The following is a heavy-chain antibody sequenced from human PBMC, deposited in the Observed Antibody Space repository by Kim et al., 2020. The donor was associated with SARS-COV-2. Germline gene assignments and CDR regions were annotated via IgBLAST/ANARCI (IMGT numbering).Heavy chain of an antibody. CDR3: AKDLGCSSTSCYRNFDY. D-gene: IGHD2-2*02. Sequence: VEGRFTISRDNSKNTLYLQMNSLGAEDTAVYYCAKDLGCSSTSCYRNFDYWGQGTLVTVSS. V-gene: IGHV3-23*01. J-gene: IGHJ4*02.